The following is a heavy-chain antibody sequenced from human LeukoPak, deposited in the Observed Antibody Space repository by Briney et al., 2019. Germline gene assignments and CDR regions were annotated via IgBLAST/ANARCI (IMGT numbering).Heavy chain of an antibody. D-gene: IGHD3-22*01. J-gene: IGHJ4*02. CDR1: GFTFSSYG. Sequence: GGSLRLSCAASGFTFSSYGMHWVRQAPGKGLEWVAFIRYDGSNKYYADSVRGRFTISRDNSNLYLQMNSLRAEDTAVYYCAKGSESYDSSGSTFDYWGQGTLVTVSS. CDR3: AKGSESYDSSGSTFDY. V-gene: IGHV3-30*02. CDR2: IRYDGSNK.